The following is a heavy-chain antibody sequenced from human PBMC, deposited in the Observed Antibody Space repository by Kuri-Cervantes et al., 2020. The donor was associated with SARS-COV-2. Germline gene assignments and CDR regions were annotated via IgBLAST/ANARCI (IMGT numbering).Heavy chain of an antibody. CDR1: GGSITGGGHY. V-gene: IGHV4-30-4*01. CDR2: ISDSGRT. Sequence: SETLSLTCTVSGGSITGGGHYWSWIRQPPGKALEWIGYISDSGRTFYKPSLKNRVAISIDTSKNQFSLKVTSVTAADTAVYFCARVWQKRPLTALVSAWNDPWGQGSRVTVSS. J-gene: IGHJ5*02. D-gene: IGHD2-21*02. CDR3: ARVWQKRPLTALVSAWNDP.